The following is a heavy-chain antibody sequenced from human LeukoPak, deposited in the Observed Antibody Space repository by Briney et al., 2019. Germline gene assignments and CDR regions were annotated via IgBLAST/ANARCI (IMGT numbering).Heavy chain of an antibody. V-gene: IGHV3-66*01. CDR2: LYSGGAT. CDR1: GFTVKDNF. J-gene: IGHJ4*02. D-gene: IGHD4/OR15-4a*01. CDR3: TRDSANYHFAY. Sequence: PPGGSPRLSCAASGFTVKDNFMSWVRQAPGKGLEWVSVLYSGGATYYADSVKGRFTISRDNSKNIVFLQMNDLRTEDTAFYYCTRDSANYHFAYWGQGALVTVSS.